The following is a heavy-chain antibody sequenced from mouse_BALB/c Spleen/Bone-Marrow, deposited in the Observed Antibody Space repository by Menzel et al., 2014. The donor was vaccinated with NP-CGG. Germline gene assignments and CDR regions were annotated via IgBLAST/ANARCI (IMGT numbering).Heavy chain of an antibody. J-gene: IGHJ4*01. CDR2: IRDKANGYTT. D-gene: IGHD2-12*01. V-gene: IGHV7-3*02. CDR1: GFTFTEYY. CDR3: ARVYIYDGGNAMDY. Sequence: EVNVVESGGGLVQPGDSLRLSCATSGFTFTEYYMSWVRQPPGKALEWLGFIRDKANGYTTDYSASVKGRFTMSRDNSQSILYLQMNTLRAEDSATYYCARVYIYDGGNAMDYWGQGTSVTVSS.